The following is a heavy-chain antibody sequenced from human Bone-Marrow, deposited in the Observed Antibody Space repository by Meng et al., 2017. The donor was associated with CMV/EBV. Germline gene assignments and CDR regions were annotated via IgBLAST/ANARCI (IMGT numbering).Heavy chain of an antibody. Sequence: GSLRLSCTVSGGSISSSSYYWSWIRQPPGKGLEWIGEINHSGSTNYNPSLKSRVTISVDTSKNQFSLKLSSVTAADTAVYYCAGYIVGATRYWGQGTLVTVSS. CDR2: INHSGST. CDR1: GGSISSSSYY. J-gene: IGHJ4*02. D-gene: IGHD1-26*01. V-gene: IGHV4-39*07. CDR3: AGYIVGATRY.